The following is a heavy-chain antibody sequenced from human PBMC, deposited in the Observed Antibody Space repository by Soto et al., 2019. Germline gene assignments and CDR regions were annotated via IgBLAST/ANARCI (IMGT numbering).Heavy chain of an antibody. J-gene: IGHJ4*02. CDR3: ARRASGWFFDS. CDR2: ISGSGGST. CDR1: GFTFSSYA. V-gene: IGHV3-23*01. Sequence: EVQLLESGGGLVQPGGSLRLSCAASGFTFSSYAMSWVRQAPGKGLEWVSVISGSGGSTYYADSVKGRFTISRDNSKNTLDLQMNSLRVEDTAVYYCARRASGWFFDSWGQGTLVTVSS. D-gene: IGHD6-19*01.